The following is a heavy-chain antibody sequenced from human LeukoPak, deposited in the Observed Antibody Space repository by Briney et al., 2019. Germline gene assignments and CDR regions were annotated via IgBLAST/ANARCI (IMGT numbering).Heavy chain of an antibody. V-gene: IGHV3-23*01. CDR2: VSGSGDST. J-gene: IGHJ4*02. CDR3: AKGGQYGSSWYLIDY. Sequence: GGSLRLSCAASGFTFSTYAMSWVRQAPGRGLEWVSTVSGSGDSTYFADSVKGRFSISRDNSKNTLFLQMNSLRAEDTAVYYCAKGGQYGSSWYLIDYWGLGTLVTVSS. D-gene: IGHD6-13*01. CDR1: GFTFSTYA.